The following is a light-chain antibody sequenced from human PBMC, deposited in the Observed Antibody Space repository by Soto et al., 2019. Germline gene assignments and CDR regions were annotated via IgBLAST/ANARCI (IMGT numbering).Light chain of an antibody. CDR3: QQYGSSPRT. V-gene: IGKV1-5*01. J-gene: IGKJ1*01. CDR1: QNINNW. CDR2: DAS. Sequence: DIHMTQSPSTLSASVGDRVTITCRASQNINNWLAWYQQKPGQAPKLLIYDASSRATGIPDRFSGSGSGTDFTLIISRLEPEDFAVYYCQQYGSSPRTFGQGTKVEIK.